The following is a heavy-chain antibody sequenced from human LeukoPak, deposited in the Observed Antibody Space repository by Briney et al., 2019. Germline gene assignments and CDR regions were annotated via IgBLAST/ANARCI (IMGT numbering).Heavy chain of an antibody. CDR1: GGSISSFY. Sequence: SETLSLTCTVSGGSISSFYWSWIRQPPGKVLELIGYIYYIGSTNYSPSLESRVTISVYTSTNQFSLKLSSVTAPDTAVYYCARGARKYYFDYWGQATLVTVS. CDR2: IYYIGST. CDR3: ARGARKYYFDY. J-gene: IGHJ4*02. V-gene: IGHV4-59*01.